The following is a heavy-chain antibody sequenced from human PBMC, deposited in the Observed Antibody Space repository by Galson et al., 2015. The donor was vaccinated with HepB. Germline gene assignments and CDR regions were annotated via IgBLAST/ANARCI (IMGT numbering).Heavy chain of an antibody. Sequence: SLRLSCAASGFTLNDYAMHWVRQAPGKGLEWASGISWNSGSIGYADSVKGRFTISRDNAKNSLYLQMNSLRAEDTALYYCAKDVGDYDILTGYSGCMDVWGQGTTVTVSS. D-gene: IGHD3-9*01. CDR1: GFTLNDYA. V-gene: IGHV3-9*01. CDR2: ISWNSGSI. J-gene: IGHJ6*02. CDR3: AKDVGDYDILTGYSGCMDV.